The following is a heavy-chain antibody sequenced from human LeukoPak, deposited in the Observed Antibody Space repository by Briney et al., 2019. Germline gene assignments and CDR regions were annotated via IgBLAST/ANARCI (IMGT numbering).Heavy chain of an antibody. J-gene: IGHJ6*02. CDR3: AREGADIVVVPDVLYGMDV. V-gene: IGHV1-69*04. CDR1: GGTFSSYA. Sequence: SVKVSCKASGGTFSSYAISWVRQAPGQGLEWMGRIIPILGIANYAQKFQGRVTITADKSTSTAYMELSSLRSEDTAVYYCAREGADIVVVPDVLYGMDVWGRGTTVTVSS. D-gene: IGHD2-2*01. CDR2: IIPILGIA.